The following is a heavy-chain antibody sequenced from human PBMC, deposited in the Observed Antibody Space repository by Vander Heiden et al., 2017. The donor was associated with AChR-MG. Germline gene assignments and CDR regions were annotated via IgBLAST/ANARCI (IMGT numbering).Heavy chain of an antibody. CDR2: IYESGSP. J-gene: IGHJ4*02. CDR1: GGSISSSSYY. CDR3: AIKYSSGWYAIDY. D-gene: IGHD6-19*01. V-gene: IGHV4-39*01. Sequence: QLQLQESGPGLVKPSETLSLTCTVSGGSISSSSYYWGWIRQAPGKGLELIGRIYESGSPYYNPSLKSRVTISVDTSKNQFSLKLSSVTAADTAVYYCAIKYSSGWYAIDYWGQGTLVTVSS.